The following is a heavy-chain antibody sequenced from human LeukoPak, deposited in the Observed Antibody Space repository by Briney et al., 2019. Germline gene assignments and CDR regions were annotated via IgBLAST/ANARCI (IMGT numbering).Heavy chain of an antibody. J-gene: IGHJ5*02. Sequence: SETLSLTCTVSGGSIISYYWSWIRQPAGKGLEWIGRIYTSGSTNYNPSLKSRVTMSVDTSKNQFSLKLSSVTAADTAVYYCAKEDSSSFRVWFDPWGQGTLVTVSS. V-gene: IGHV4-4*07. CDR3: AKEDSSSFRVWFDP. CDR1: GGSIISYY. D-gene: IGHD6-13*01. CDR2: IYTSGST.